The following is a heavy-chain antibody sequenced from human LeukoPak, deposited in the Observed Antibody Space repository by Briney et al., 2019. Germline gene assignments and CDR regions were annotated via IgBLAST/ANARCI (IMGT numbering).Heavy chain of an antibody. CDR1: GYTFTNYW. D-gene: IGHD2-2*01. V-gene: IGHV5-51*01. CDR3: VRQEGSASWGYYGVDV. J-gene: IGHJ6*02. Sequence: GESLKISCKGAGYTFTNYWIGWVRQMPGKGLEWMVIMHPGDSNTRYSPSFQGQVTISVDKSISTAYLQWSSLKASDTAMYYCVRQEGSASWGYYGVDVWGQGTTVTVSS. CDR2: MHPGDSNT.